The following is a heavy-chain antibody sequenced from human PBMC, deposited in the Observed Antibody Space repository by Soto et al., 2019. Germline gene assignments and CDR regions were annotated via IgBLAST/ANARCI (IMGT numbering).Heavy chain of an antibody. D-gene: IGHD6-13*01. CDR1: GFTFTSSA. Sequence: ASVKVSCKASGFTFTSSAMQWVRQARGQRLEWIGWIVVGSGNTNYAQKFQERVTITRDMSTSTAYMELSSLRSEDTAVYYCAADPEADSSYYYYYYMDVWGKGTTVTVSS. V-gene: IGHV1-58*02. CDR3: AADPEADSSYYYYYYMDV. J-gene: IGHJ6*03. CDR2: IVVGSGNT.